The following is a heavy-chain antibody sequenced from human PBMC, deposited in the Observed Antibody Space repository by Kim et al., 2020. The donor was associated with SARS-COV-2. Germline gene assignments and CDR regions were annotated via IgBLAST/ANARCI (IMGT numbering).Heavy chain of an antibody. J-gene: IGHJ5*02. D-gene: IGHD2-15*01. Sequence: ASVKVSCKASQYTFTSYYIHWVRQAPGQGLEWMGWINPHTGGTNYAQRFQDRVTMTRDTSLSTTYMELSSLRSDDTAIYYCARDGAVAPPASPQSNWFDPWGQGSLVIVPS. CDR2: INPHTGGT. CDR1: QYTFTSYY. CDR3: ARDGAVAPPASPQSNWFDP. V-gene: IGHV1-2*02.